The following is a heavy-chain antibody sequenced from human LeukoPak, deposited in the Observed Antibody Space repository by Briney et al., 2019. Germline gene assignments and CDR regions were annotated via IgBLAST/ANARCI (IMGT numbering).Heavy chain of an antibody. J-gene: IGHJ4*02. CDR3: ARATYYDNSGVDY. CDR2: TSSSSFYI. CDR1: GFTFSNYN. V-gene: IGHV3-21*01. D-gene: IGHD3-22*01. Sequence: PGGSLRLSCAASGFTFSNYNMNWVRQAPGKGLEWVSSTSSSSFYIFYADSVKGRFTISRDNAKNSLYLQMNSLRAEDTVVYYCARATYYDNSGVDYLGQGTLVTVSS.